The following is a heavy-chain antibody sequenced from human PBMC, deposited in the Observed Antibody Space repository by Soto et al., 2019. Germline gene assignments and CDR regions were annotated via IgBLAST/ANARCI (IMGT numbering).Heavy chain of an antibody. CDR3: ATGPRSNRLITFGEDH. V-gene: IGHV3-23*01. D-gene: IGHD3-16*01. Sequence: QLLESGGRLVQPGGSLRLSCAASGFDFRYYAMSWVRQAPGKGLVWVSAISASGTSTYYADSVKGRFTISRDNSMNTLHLQMNSLRADDTAIYYCATGPRSNRLITFGEDHWGQGTLVTVSS. J-gene: IGHJ4*02. CDR2: ISASGTST. CDR1: GFDFRYYA.